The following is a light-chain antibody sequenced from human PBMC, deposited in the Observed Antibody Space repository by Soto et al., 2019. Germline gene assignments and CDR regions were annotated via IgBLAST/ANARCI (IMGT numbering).Light chain of an antibody. Sequence: EIVLTQSPGTLSLSPGERATLSCRASQSVSSSYLAWYQQKPGQAPRLLIYGASSRATGIPDRLSGSGSGTDFTLTISRLEPEDFAVYYCQQYGSSRTFGGGTKVEIK. CDR2: GAS. V-gene: IGKV3-20*01. J-gene: IGKJ4*01. CDR1: QSVSSSY. CDR3: QQYGSSRT.